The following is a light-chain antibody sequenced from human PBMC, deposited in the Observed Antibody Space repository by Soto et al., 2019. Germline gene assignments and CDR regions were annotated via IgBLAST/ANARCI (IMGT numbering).Light chain of an antibody. Sequence: EIVLTQSPGTLSLSPGERATLSCRASQSVSNNYLAWYQQKPGQAPRLLIYRASSRATGIPDRFSGSGSGTDFTLTISRLEPEDFAVYYCQQYVSSPRTFGQGTKVEIK. CDR2: RAS. CDR3: QQYVSSPRT. J-gene: IGKJ1*01. CDR1: QSVSNNY. V-gene: IGKV3-20*01.